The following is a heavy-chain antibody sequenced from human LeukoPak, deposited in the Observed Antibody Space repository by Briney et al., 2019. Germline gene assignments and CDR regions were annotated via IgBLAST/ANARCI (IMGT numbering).Heavy chain of an antibody. J-gene: IGHJ4*02. CDR3: ARERREGGSSWIDY. D-gene: IGHD6-13*01. CDR1: GGSISSGDYY. Sequence: SETLSLTCTVSGGSISSGDYYWSWIRQPPGKGLEWIGLIFYSGSTYYNPSLMRRLTISVDTSKNQFSLKLSSVTPADTAVYYCARERREGGSSWIDYWGRGTLVTVSS. CDR2: IFYSGST. V-gene: IGHV4-30-4*01.